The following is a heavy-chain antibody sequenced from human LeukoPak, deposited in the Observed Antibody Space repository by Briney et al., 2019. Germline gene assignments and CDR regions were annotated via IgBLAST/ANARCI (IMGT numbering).Heavy chain of an antibody. V-gene: IGHV3-53*01. CDR1: GFTVSGNY. J-gene: IGHJ5*02. Sequence: GGSLRLSCAASGFTVSGNYMSWVRQAPGKGLEWVSVIYSGGSTYYADSVKGRFTISRDNSKNTLYLQMNSLRVEDTAVYYCASRATVTTDRFWFDPWGQGTLVTVSS. CDR3: ASRATVTTDRFWFDP. CDR2: IYSGGST. D-gene: IGHD4-11*01.